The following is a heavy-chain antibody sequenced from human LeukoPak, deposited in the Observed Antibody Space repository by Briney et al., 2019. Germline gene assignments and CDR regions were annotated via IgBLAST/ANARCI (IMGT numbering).Heavy chain of an antibody. V-gene: IGHV4-61*02. J-gene: IGHJ5*02. CDR3: ARVNWGSYNWFDP. CDR2: IYTSGST. D-gene: IGHD7-27*01. CDR1: GGSISSGSYY. Sequence: SQTLSLTRTVSGGSISSGSYYWSWIRQPAGKGLEWIGRIYTSGSTNYNPSLKSRVTISVDTSKNQFSLKLSSVTAADTAVYYCARVNWGSYNWFDPWGQGTLVTVSS.